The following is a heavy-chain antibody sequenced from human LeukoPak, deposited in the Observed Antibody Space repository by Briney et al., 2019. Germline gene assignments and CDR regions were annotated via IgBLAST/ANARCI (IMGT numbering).Heavy chain of an antibody. CDR1: GGTFSSYA. J-gene: IGHJ4*02. Sequence: SVKVSCKASGGTFSSYAISWVRQAPGQGLEWMGRIIPILGIANYAQKFQGRVTITADKSTSTAYMELSSLRSEDTAVYYCARGITMVRGAIYYFDYWGQGTLVTVTS. CDR3: ARGITMVRGAIYYFDY. CDR2: IIPILGIA. D-gene: IGHD3-10*01. V-gene: IGHV1-69*04.